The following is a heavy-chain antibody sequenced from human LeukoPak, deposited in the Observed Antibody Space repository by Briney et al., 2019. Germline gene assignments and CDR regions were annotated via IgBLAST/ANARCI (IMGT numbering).Heavy chain of an antibody. D-gene: IGHD5-24*01. V-gene: IGHV3-21*01. Sequence: GGSLRLSCAASVFTFSSYSMNWVRQAPGKGLEWVSSISSSSSYIYYADSVKGRFTISRDNAKNSLYLQMNSLRAEDTAVYYCARDHGMATILDYWGQGTLVTVSS. CDR2: ISSSSSYI. CDR3: ARDHGMATILDY. CDR1: VFTFSSYS. J-gene: IGHJ4*02.